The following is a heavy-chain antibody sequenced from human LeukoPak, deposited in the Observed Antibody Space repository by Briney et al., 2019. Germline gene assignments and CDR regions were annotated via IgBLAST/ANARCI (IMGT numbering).Heavy chain of an antibody. Sequence: GGSLRLSCAASGFTFTAHAMHWVRQAPGKGVEYVSTISTNGDTTYYADSVKGRFTISRDNSKKTLYHKMGSLRAEDMAVYYFARGLCVSSYDAMDVWGRGTTVTVSS. CDR2: ISTNGDTT. J-gene: IGHJ6*02. V-gene: IGHV3-64*02. CDR3: ARGLCVSSYDAMDV. D-gene: IGHD2-2*01. CDR1: GFTFTAHA.